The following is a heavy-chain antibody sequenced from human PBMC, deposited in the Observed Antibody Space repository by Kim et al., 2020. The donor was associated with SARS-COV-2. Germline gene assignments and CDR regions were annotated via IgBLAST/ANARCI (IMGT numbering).Heavy chain of an antibody. CDR1: GFTVSSNY. CDR2: IYSGGST. Sequence: GGSLRLSCAASGFTVSSNYMSWVRQAPGKGLEWVSVIYSGGSTYYADSVKGRFTISRHNSKNTLYLQLNSLRAEDAAAYYCAREYYAFLSGYHYYMDVWG. V-gene: IGHV3-53*01. CDR3: AREYYAFLSGYHYYMDV. J-gene: IGHJ6*03. D-gene: IGHD3-3*01.